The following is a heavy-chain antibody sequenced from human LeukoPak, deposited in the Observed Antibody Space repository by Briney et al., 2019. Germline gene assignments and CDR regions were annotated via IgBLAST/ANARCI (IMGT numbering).Heavy chain of an antibody. J-gene: IGHJ4*02. D-gene: IGHD1-1*01. CDR3: ARRRNGVPYYFDY. CDR1: GGSISTSDYY. Sequence: PSETLSLTCTVSGGSISTSDYYWGWIPQPPGKGLEWIGSFYYSGSTYYNPSLKSRLTISVDTSNNQFSLRLTSVTAADTAVYYCARRRNGVPYYFDYWGQGTLVTVSS. V-gene: IGHV4-39*01. CDR2: FYYSGST.